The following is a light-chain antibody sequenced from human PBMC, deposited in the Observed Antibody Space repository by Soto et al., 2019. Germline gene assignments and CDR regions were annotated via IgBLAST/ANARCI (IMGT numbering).Light chain of an antibody. V-gene: IGKV3-11*01. CDR3: QQHTQRPRT. CDR1: QSVSSY. Sequence: EIVLTQSPATLSLSPGERATLSCRASQSVSSYLAWYQQKPGQAPRLLIYDASTRATGIPARFSGSGSGTDFTLPSTSQEPKHFAFYYCQQHTQRPRTCGQGTRLEIK. CDR2: DAS. J-gene: IGKJ5*01.